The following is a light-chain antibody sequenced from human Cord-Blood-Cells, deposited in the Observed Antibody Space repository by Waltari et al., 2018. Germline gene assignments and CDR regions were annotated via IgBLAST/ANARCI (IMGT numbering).Light chain of an antibody. Sequence: EIVMTQSPATLSVSPGERATRSCRASQSVSSNLAWYQQQPGQAPRLLIYGASTRATGIPARFSGSGSGTEFTLTISSLQSEDFAVYYCQQYNNWPPYTFGQGTKLEIK. CDR1: QSVSSN. CDR3: QQYNNWPPYT. J-gene: IGKJ2*01. V-gene: IGKV3-15*01. CDR2: GAS.